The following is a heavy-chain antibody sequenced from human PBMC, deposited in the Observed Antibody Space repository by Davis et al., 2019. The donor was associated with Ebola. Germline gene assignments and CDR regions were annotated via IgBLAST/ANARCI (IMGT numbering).Heavy chain of an antibody. D-gene: IGHD6-25*01. J-gene: IGHJ4*02. CDR1: GGYISGYY. V-gene: IGHV3-66*02. CDR2: IYSGGST. Sequence: ETLSLTCTVSGGYISGYYWSWVRQAPGKGLEWVSVIYSGGSTYYADSVKGRFIISRDNSKNTLYLQMNSLRPEDTAVYSCARGNDQRLNYWGRGTLVTVSS. CDR3: ARGNDQRLNY.